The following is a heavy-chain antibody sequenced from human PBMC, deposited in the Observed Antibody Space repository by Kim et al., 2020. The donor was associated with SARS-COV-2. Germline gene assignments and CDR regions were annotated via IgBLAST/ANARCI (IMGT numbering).Heavy chain of an antibody. CDR2: IYYSGST. CDR3: ARGVSLGITMVQGVIISGYGMDV. Sequence: SETLSLTCTVSGGSISSGGYYWSWIRQHPGKGLDWIGYIYYSGSTYYNPSLKSRVTISVDTSKNQFSLKLSSVTAADTAVYYCARGVSLGITMVQGVIISGYGMDVWCQGTTVTVSS. V-gene: IGHV4-31*03. J-gene: IGHJ6*02. D-gene: IGHD3-10*01. CDR1: GGSISSGGYY.